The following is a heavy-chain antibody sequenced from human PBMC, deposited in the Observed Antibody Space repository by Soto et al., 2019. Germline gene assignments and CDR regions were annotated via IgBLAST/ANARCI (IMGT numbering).Heavy chain of an antibody. J-gene: IGHJ5*02. V-gene: IGHV1-69*04. Sequence: SSVKVSCKASGGTFSSYTISWVRQAPGQGLEWMGRIIPILGIANYAQKFQGRVTITADKSTSTAYMELSSLRSEDTAVYYCARDPSSSWKNWFDPWGQGTLVTVSS. CDR2: IIPILGIA. CDR3: ARDPSSSWKNWFDP. CDR1: GGTFSSYT. D-gene: IGHD6-13*01.